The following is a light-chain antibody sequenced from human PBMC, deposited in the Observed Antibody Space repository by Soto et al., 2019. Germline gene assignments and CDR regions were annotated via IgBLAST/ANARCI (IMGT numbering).Light chain of an antibody. CDR1: QSVSSY. Sequence: ETVLTQSPATLSLSPGERATLSCRASQSVSSYFAWYQQKPGQAPRLLIYDASNRATGIPARFSGSGSGTDFTLTISSLEPEDSAVYYCQQRTNWPQYTFGQGTKLEIK. CDR3: QQRTNWPQYT. CDR2: DAS. V-gene: IGKV3-11*01. J-gene: IGKJ2*01.